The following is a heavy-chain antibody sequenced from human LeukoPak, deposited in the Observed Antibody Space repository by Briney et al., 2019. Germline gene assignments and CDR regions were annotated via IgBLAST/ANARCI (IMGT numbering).Heavy chain of an antibody. CDR3: AKDRYDWGY. CDR2: ISSSSTTI. D-gene: IGHD3-16*01. J-gene: IGHJ4*02. CDR1: GFTFSTYS. V-gene: IGHV3-48*01. Sequence: GGSLRRPCAASGFTFSTYSMNWVRQAPGKGLEWVSYISSSSTTIYYADSVKGRFTISRDNAKNSLYLQMNSLRAEDTAVYYCAKDRYDWGYWGQGTLVTVSS.